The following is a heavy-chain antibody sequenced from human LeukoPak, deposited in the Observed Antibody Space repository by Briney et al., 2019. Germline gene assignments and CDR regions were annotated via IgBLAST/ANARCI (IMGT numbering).Heavy chain of an antibody. V-gene: IGHV1-18*01. CDR1: GYTFTSYG. D-gene: IGHD3-3*01. CDR2: ISAYNGNT. Sequence: GASVKVSCKASGYTFTSYGISWVRQAPGQGLEWMGWISAYNGNTNYAQKLQGRVTMTTDTSTSTAYMELRSLRSDDTAVYYCARETDSYDFWSGYYSEGYFDYWGQGTPVTVSS. CDR3: ARETDSYDFWSGYYSEGYFDY. J-gene: IGHJ4*02.